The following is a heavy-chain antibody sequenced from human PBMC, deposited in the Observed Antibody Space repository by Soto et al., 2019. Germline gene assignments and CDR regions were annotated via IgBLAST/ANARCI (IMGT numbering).Heavy chain of an antibody. J-gene: IGHJ4*02. CDR3: AKVGGGWYEQPGDY. V-gene: IGHV3-9*01. CDR2: ISWNSGSI. D-gene: IGHD6-19*01. CDR1: GFTFDDYA. Sequence: EVQLVESGGGLVQPGRSLRLSCAASGFTFDDYAMHWVRQAPGKGLEWVSGISWNSGSIGYADSVKGRFTISRDTAKNSLYLQMNSLRAEDTALYYCAKVGGGWYEQPGDYWGQGTLVTVSS.